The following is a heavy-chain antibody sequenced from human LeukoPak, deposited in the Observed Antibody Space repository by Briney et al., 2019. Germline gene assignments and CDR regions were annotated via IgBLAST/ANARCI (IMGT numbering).Heavy chain of an antibody. CDR2: IYYTGST. CDR1: GDSISSYY. D-gene: IGHD5-18*01. CDR3: ATVDTALSYFDY. J-gene: IGHJ4*02. V-gene: IGHV4-59*01. Sequence: SETLSLTCTVSGDSISSYYWSWIRQPPGKGLEWIGFIYYTGSTNYNPSLKSRVTISVDTSKNQFSLKLSSVTTADTAVYYCATVDTALSYFDYWGQGTLVTVSS.